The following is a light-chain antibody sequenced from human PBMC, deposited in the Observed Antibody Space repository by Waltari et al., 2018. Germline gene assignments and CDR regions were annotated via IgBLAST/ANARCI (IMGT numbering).Light chain of an antibody. V-gene: IGKV3-20*01. J-gene: IGKJ1*01. CDR3: QHYGTSRT. CDR1: PSIASSY. CDR2: SES. Sequence: IVLTQSPGTLSLSPGERATLSCRASPSIASSYLAWYQQRPGQAPRLRIYSESNRASGVPDRFSGSVSRTDFTLTISRLEPEDFALYYCQHYGTSRTFGQGSKVEMK.